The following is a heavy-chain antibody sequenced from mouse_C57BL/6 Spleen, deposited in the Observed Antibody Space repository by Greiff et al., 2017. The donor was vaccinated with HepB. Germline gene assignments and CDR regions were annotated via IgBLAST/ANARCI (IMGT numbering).Heavy chain of an antibody. CDR2: IDPSDSET. V-gene: IGHV1-52*01. CDR3: ARYYDGYYVNAMDY. CDR1: GYTFTSYW. D-gene: IGHD2-3*01. J-gene: IGHJ4*01. Sequence: QVQLKQPGAELVRPGSSVKLSCKASGYTFTSYWMHWVKQRPIQGLEWIGNIDPSDSETHYNQKFKDKATLTVDKSSSTAYMQLSSLTSEDSAVYYCARYYDGYYVNAMDYWGQGTSVTVSS.